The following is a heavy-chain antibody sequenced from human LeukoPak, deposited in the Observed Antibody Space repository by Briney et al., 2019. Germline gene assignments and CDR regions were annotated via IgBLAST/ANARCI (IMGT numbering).Heavy chain of an antibody. J-gene: IGHJ4*02. V-gene: IGHV3-7*01. CDR2: IKQDGSEK. CDR1: GFIFSDYY. D-gene: IGHD5-18*01. Sequence: GGSLRLSCAASGFIFSDYYMSWVRQAPGKGLEWVANIKQDGSEKYYVDSVKGRFTISRDNAKNSLYLQMNSLRAEDTAVYYCARRGYSYGIPGRYWGQGTLVTVSS. CDR3: ARRGYSYGIPGRY.